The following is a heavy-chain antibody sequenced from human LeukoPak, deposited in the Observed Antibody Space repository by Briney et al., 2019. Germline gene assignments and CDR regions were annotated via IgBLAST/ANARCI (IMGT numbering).Heavy chain of an antibody. J-gene: IGHJ3*02. CDR3: ARYYYDSSGYQSGFAFDI. Sequence: GGSLRLSCAASGLTFSRYWMTWFRQAPGKGLEWVANIKQDGSEKYYVDSVKGRFTISRDNSKNTLYLQMNSLRAEDTAVYYCARYYYDSSGYQSGFAFDIWGQGTMVTVS. CDR1: GLTFSRYW. D-gene: IGHD3-22*01. CDR2: IKQDGSEK. V-gene: IGHV3-7*03.